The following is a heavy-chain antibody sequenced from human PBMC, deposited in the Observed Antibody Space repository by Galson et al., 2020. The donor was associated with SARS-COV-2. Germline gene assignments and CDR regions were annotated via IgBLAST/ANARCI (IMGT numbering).Heavy chain of an antibody. Sequence: GGSLRLSCAASGFTFSNYWIHWVRPAPGKGLVWVSRINRDGSSTSYADSVKGRFTISRDNAKNMLYLQMNSLRAEDTAVYYCASPTDYYDSSGYLGDWGQGTLVTVSS. D-gene: IGHD3-22*01. CDR1: GFTFSNYW. V-gene: IGHV3-74*01. J-gene: IGHJ4*02. CDR3: ASPTDYYDSSGYLGD. CDR2: INRDGSST.